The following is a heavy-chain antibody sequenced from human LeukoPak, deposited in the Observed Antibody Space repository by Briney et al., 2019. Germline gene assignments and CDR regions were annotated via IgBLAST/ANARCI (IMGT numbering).Heavy chain of an antibody. CDR2: IRYDGSNK. J-gene: IGHJ4*02. Sequence: GGSLRLSCAASGFTFSSYGMHWVRQAPGKGLEWVAFIRYDGSNKYYADSVKGRFTISRDNSKNTLYLQMNSLRAEDTAVYYCARDLRVLDSWFYFDYWGQGTLVTVSS. CDR3: ARDLRVLDSWFYFDY. D-gene: IGHD2-2*03. CDR1: GFTFSSYG. V-gene: IGHV3-30*02.